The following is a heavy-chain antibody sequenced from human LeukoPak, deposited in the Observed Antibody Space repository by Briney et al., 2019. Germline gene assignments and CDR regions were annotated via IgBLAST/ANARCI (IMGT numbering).Heavy chain of an antibody. V-gene: IGHV3-30*03. CDR1: GFAFSSYG. CDR2: ISYDGSNK. J-gene: IGHJ2*01. CDR3: ARDRDYGDYVYFDL. Sequence: GGSLRLSCAASGFAFSSYGMHWVRQAPGKGLEWVAVISYDGSNKYYADSVKGRFTISRDNSKNTLYLQMNSLRAEDTAVYYCARDRDYGDYVYFDLWGRGTLVTVSS. D-gene: IGHD4-17*01.